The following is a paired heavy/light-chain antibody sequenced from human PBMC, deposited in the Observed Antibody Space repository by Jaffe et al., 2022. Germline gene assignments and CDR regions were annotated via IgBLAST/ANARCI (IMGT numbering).Heavy chain of an antibody. V-gene: IGHV3-30*02. CDR2: TRYDGSNK. CDR3: AKDQVVGASTAFDI. D-gene: IGHD1-26*01. J-gene: IGHJ3*02. Sequence: QVQLVESGGGVVQPGGSLRLSCAASGFTFGSYGMHWVRQAPGKGLEWVAFTRYDGSNKDYADSVKGRFTISRDNSKSTLYLQMTYLRTEDTALYYCAKDQVVGASTAFDIWGQGTMVTVSS. CDR1: GFTFGSYG.
Light chain of an antibody. J-gene: IGKJ1*01. Sequence: DIQMTQSPSTLSASVGDRVTITCRASQSISTWLAWYQQKPGKAPNLLIYKASSLESGVPSRFSGSGSGTEFTLTISSLQPDDFATYYCQQYNTYWTFGQGTKVEIK. V-gene: IGKV1-5*03. CDR3: QQYNTYWT. CDR1: QSISTW. CDR2: KAS.